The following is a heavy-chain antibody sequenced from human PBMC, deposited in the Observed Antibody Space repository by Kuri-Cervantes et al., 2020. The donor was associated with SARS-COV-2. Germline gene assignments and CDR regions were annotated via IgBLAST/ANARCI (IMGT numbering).Heavy chain of an antibody. Sequence: GGSLRLSCAASGFTFSSYSMNWVRQAPGKGLEWVAFIRYDGSNKYYADSVKGRFTISRDNSKNTLYLQMNSLRAEDTAMYYCAKKGTVVFDYWGQGTLVTVSS. CDR1: GFTFSSYS. J-gene: IGHJ4*02. V-gene: IGHV3-30*02. D-gene: IGHD4-23*01. CDR3: AKKGTVVFDY. CDR2: IRYDGSNK.